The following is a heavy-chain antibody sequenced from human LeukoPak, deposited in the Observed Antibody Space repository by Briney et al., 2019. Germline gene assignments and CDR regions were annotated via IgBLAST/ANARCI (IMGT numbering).Heavy chain of an antibody. Sequence: PSETLSLTCTVSGGSISPYYWSWIRQPPGKGLEWIGYIYYSGSTNYNPSLKSRVTISLDTSKNQFSLQLSSVTAADTAVYYCARSTWLLDKWGQGTLVTVSS. J-gene: IGHJ4*02. CDR1: GGSISPYY. V-gene: IGHV4-59*01. CDR2: IYYSGST. D-gene: IGHD3-22*01. CDR3: ARSTWLLDK.